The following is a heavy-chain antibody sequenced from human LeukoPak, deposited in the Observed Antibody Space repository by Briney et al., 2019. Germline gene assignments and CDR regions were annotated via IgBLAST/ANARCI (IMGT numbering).Heavy chain of an antibody. CDR2: IYYSGST. CDR1: GGSISSGDYY. D-gene: IGHD2-2*01. CDR3: ARDMGYCSSTSCFAYYYYGMDV. Sequence: SETLSLTCTVSGGSISSGDYYWSWIRQPPEKGLEWIGYIYYSGSTYYNPSLKSRVTISVDTSKNQFSLKLSSVTAADTAVYYCARDMGYCSSTSCFAYYYYGMDVWGQGTTVTVSS. J-gene: IGHJ6*02. V-gene: IGHV4-30-4*02.